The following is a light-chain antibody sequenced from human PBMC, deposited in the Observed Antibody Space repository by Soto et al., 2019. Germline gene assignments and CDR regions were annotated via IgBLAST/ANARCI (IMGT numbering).Light chain of an antibody. J-gene: IGKJ1*01. CDR2: GAS. Sequence: ETVLTQSPGTLSLSXGERATLSCRASQTIRSNYLAWYRQTPGQAPRLLIYGASNRATGIADRFSGSGSGTDFTLIISRLEPEDFALYYCQQYGSSPWTFGQGTKVEIK. CDR1: QTIRSNY. CDR3: QQYGSSPWT. V-gene: IGKV3-20*01.